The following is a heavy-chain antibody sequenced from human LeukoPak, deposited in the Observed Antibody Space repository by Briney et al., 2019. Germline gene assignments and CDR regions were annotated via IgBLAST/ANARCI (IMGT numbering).Heavy chain of an antibody. CDR3: SREVAGTTIDY. CDR1: GYSISSGYY. D-gene: IGHD1-7*01. Sequence: PSETLSLTCTVSGYSISSGYYWGWIRQPPGKGLEWIGSIYHSGSTYYNPSLKSRVTISLDTSKNHFSLKLTSMTAADTAVYYCSREVAGTTIDYWGQGTLVTVSS. V-gene: IGHV4-38-2*02. J-gene: IGHJ4*02. CDR2: IYHSGST.